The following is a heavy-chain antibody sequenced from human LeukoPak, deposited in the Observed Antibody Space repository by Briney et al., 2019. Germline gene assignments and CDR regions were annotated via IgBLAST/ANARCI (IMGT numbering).Heavy chain of an antibody. J-gene: IGHJ6*03. V-gene: IGHV1-2*02. Sequence: EASVKVSCKASGYTFTGYYMHWVRQAPGQGLEWMGWINPNTGGTLYAQKFQGRVTMTRDTSISTAYMELTSLRSDDTAVYYCARAGDIVVVPAAIPDYYYYMDVWGKGTTVTVSS. CDR3: ARAGDIVVVPAAIPDYYYYMDV. D-gene: IGHD2-2*02. CDR1: GYTFTGYY. CDR2: INPNTGGT.